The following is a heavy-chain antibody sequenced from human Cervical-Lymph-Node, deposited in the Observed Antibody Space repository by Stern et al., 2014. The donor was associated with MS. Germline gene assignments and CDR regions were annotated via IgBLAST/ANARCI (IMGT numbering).Heavy chain of an antibody. V-gene: IGHV4-59*08. CDR2: IYYSGYT. J-gene: IGHJ4*02. D-gene: IGHD1-26*01. CDR1: GESIAGYY. CDR3: ARQKWDRDTYFEY. Sequence: QLQLQESGPGLVKPSETLSLTCTVSGESIAGYYWNWIRQPPGKGLEWIGYIYYSGYTTYNPSLKSRVTISLDPSKSHFSLKVTSVTAADTAIYYCARQKWDRDTYFEYWGQGSLVTVSS.